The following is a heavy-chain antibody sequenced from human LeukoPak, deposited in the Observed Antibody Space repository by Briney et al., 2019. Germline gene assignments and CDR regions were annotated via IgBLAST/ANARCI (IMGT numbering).Heavy chain of an antibody. V-gene: IGHV1-18*01. J-gene: IGHJ4*02. D-gene: IGHD3-22*01. CDR1: GYTFTNYG. CDR3: ARDSRVYYDSSGYYPDY. CDR2: TSAYNGNT. Sequence: ASVKVSCKASGYTFTNYGISWVRQAPGHGLEWMGWTSAYNGNTKYAQNVQGRVMMTTDTSTSTAYMELRSLRPDDTAVYFCARDSRVYYDSSGYYPDYWGQGTLVTVSS.